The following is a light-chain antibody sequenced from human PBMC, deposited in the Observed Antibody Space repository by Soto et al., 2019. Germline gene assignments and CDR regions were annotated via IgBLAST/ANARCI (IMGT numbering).Light chain of an antibody. Sequence: DIQMTQSPSTLSASVGDRVTITCRASQSVSRWLAWYQQKPGKAPKLLIYNASTLESGVPSRFSGSGSETEFTLVISSLQADDSATYYCKQYNDNWTFCQGTKVEIK. CDR1: QSVSRW. J-gene: IGKJ1*01. V-gene: IGKV1-5*03. CDR2: NAS. CDR3: KQYNDNWT.